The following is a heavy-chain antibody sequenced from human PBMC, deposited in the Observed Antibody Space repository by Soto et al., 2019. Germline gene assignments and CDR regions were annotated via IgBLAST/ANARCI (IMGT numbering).Heavy chain of an antibody. CDR1: GFTFSSYG. J-gene: IGHJ4*02. CDR2: IWYDGSNK. D-gene: IGHD6-13*01. CDR3: AKEYGSTWIDH. V-gene: IGHV3-33*06. Sequence: PGGSLRLSCAESGFTFSSYGMHWVRQAPGKGPEWVAVIWYDGSNKYYADSVKGRFTISRDNSKNTLYLQMNSLRAEDTAVYYCAKEYGSTWIDHWGQGTPVTVSS.